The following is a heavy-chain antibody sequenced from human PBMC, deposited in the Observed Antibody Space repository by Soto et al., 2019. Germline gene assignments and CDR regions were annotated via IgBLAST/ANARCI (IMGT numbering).Heavy chain of an antibody. D-gene: IGHD1-7*01. CDR2: ISSSSSSI. Sequence: PGGSLRLSCAASGFTFSSSSMNWLRQAPGKGLEWVSYISSSSSSIYYADSVKGRFTISRDNANNSLYLLMNSLRDEDTAVYYCASETRITGTTFIDYWGQGTLVTVSS. J-gene: IGHJ4*02. CDR3: ASETRITGTTFIDY. V-gene: IGHV3-48*02. CDR1: GFTFSSSS.